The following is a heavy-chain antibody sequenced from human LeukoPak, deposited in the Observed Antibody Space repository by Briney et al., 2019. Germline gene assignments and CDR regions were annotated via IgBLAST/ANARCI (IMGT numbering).Heavy chain of an antibody. Sequence: ASVKVSCKASGGTFSSYAISWVRQAPGQGLEWMGGIIPIFGTANYAQKFQGRVTITADESTSTAYMELSSLRSEDTAVYYRARVVVVMSWAWFDPWGQGTLVTVSS. CDR2: IIPIFGTA. V-gene: IGHV1-69*01. CDR3: ARVVVVMSWAWFDP. CDR1: GGTFSSYA. D-gene: IGHD3-22*01. J-gene: IGHJ5*02.